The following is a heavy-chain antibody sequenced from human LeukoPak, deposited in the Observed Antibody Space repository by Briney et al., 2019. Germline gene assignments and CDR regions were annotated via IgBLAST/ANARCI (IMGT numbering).Heavy chain of an antibody. J-gene: IGHJ4*02. CDR1: GFTFSSYA. CDR2: ISYDGSNK. CDR3: ARDLDGSGKALDY. V-gene: IGHV3-30-3*01. Sequence: GGSLRLSCAASGFTFSSYAMHWVRQAPGKGLEWVAVISYDGSNKYYADSVKGRFTISRDNSKNTLYLQMNSLRAEDTAVYYCARDLDGSGKALDYWGQGTLVTVSS. D-gene: IGHD3-10*01.